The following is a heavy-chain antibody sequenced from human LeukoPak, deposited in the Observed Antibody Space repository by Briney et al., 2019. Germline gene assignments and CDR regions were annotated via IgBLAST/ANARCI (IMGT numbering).Heavy chain of an antibody. CDR1: GFTFSGSA. J-gene: IGHJ5*02. CDR3: TRDSGTYNWLDP. D-gene: IGHD1-26*01. Sequence: EGSLRLSCAASGFTFSGSAIHWVRQSFGKGLEWIGHIDKEKNSYATASAYAVSVEGRFAVSRDDSKNMAFLQMSGLKTEDTALYFCTRDSGTYNWLDPWGQGTLVTVSP. CDR2: IDKEKNSYATAS. V-gene: IGHV3-73*01.